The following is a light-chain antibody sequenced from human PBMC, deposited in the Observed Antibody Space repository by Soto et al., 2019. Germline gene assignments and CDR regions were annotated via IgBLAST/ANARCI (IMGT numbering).Light chain of an antibody. J-gene: IGKJ5*01. Sequence: DIQMTQSPSTLSGSVGDRVTITCRASQGISSYLAWYQQKPGKAPKLLIYAASTLQSGVPSRFSGSGSGTDFTLTISCLQSEDFATYYCQQYYSYPPITFGQGTRLEIK. CDR2: AAS. CDR1: QGISSY. V-gene: IGKV1-9*01. CDR3: QQYYSYPPIT.